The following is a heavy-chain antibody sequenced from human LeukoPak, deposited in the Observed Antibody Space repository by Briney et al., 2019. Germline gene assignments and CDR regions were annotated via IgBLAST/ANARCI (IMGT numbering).Heavy chain of an antibody. J-gene: IGHJ4*02. Sequence: ASVKVSCKASGYTFTSYDINWVRQATGQGLEWMGWMNPNSGNTGYAQKFQGRVTMTRNTSISTAYMELSSLGSEDTAVYYCAADYYGSGSLDYWGQGTLVTVSS. D-gene: IGHD3-10*01. CDR3: AADYYGSGSLDY. CDR1: GYTFTSYD. V-gene: IGHV1-8*01. CDR2: MNPNSGNT.